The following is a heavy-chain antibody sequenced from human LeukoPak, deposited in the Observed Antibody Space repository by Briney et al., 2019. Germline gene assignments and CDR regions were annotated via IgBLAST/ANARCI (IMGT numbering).Heavy chain of an antibody. CDR2: ISPYNGNA. D-gene: IGHD5-24*01. J-gene: IGHJ2*01. CDR3: ARGWLQPYWYFDL. CDR1: GYTFTNYA. V-gene: IGHV1-18*01. Sequence: ASVKVSCETSGYTFTNYAISWVRQAPGQGLEWMGSISPYNGNADYAQKLQRRVTMTTDTSTTTGYMELRGLRSDDTAIYYCARGWLQPYWYFDLWGRGTLVTVSS.